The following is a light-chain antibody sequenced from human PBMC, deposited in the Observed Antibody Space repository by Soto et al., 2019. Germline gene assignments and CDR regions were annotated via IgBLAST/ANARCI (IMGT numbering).Light chain of an antibody. V-gene: IGKV3-15*01. J-gene: IGKJ1*01. Sequence: EIVMTQSPGTLSVSPGEGATLSCRASQSISTNLAWYQQKPGQAPRLLMFDASNRATGIPARFSGSGSGTEFTLTISSLQSEDFAVYYCQQYNNWPPWTFGQGTKVEIK. CDR3: QQYNNWPPWT. CDR2: DAS. CDR1: QSISTN.